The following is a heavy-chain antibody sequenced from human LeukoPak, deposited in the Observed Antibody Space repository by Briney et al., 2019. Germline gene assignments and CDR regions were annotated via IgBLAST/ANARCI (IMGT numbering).Heavy chain of an antibody. Sequence: SETLSLTCTVSGGSIISYYWSWIRQPPGKGLEWIGYIYYSGSTNYNPSLKSRVTISVDTSKNQFSLKLSSVTAADTAVYYCARPFTWPGAFYIGGQGTMVTVSS. D-gene: IGHD3-10*01. J-gene: IGHJ3*02. CDR2: IYYSGST. V-gene: IGHV4-59*08. CDR3: ARPFTWPGAFYI. CDR1: GGSIISYY.